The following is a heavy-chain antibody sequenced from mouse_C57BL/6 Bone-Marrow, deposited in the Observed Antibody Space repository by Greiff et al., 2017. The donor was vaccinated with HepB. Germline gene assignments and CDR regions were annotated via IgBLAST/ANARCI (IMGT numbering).Heavy chain of an antibody. CDR2: IDPETGGT. Sequence: QVQLQQSGAELVRPGASVTLSCKASGYTFTDYEMHWVKQTPVHGLEWIGAIDPETGGTAYNQKFKGKAILTADKSSSTAYMELRSLTSEDSAVYYCTRPPLYYSNFFFYYWGQGTTLTVSS. V-gene: IGHV1-15*01. D-gene: IGHD2-5*01. J-gene: IGHJ2*01. CDR3: TRPPLYYSNFFFYY. CDR1: GYTFTDYE.